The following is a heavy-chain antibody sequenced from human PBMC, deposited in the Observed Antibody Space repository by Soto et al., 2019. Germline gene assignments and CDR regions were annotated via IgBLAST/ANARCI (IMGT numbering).Heavy chain of an antibody. D-gene: IGHD3-10*01. CDR3: AKDGTLSGLLWFGGARGDDAFYI. CDR2: ISAYNGNT. J-gene: IGHJ3*02. CDR1: GCTFTSYG. V-gene: IGHV1-18*01. Sequence: APLKVSCKATGCTFTSYGVSRARQAPGQGLEWMGWISAYNGNTNYAQKLQGRVTMTTDTSTGTAYMELRSLRSDDTAVYYCAKDGTLSGLLWFGGARGDDAFYICGQGTMVTVSS.